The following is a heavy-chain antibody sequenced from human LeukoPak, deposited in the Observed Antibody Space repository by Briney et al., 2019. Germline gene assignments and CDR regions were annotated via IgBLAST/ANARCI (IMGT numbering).Heavy chain of an antibody. J-gene: IGHJ5*02. V-gene: IGHV1-2*02. CDR1: GYTFTGYY. Sequence: ASVTVSCKASGYTFTGYYMHWVRQAPGQGLEWMGWINPNSGGTNYAQTFQGRVTMTRDTSISTAYMELSRLRSEDTAVYYCARANPYCSSTSCYDWFDPWGQGTLVTVSS. CDR2: INPNSGGT. D-gene: IGHD2-2*01. CDR3: ARANPYCSSTSCYDWFDP.